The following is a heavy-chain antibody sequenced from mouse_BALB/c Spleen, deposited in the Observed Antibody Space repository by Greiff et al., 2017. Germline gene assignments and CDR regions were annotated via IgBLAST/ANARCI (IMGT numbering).Heavy chain of an antibody. CDR3: ARHERSDY. CDR2: ISNGGGST. J-gene: IGHJ4*01. Sequence: EVKLMESGGGLVQPGGSLKLSCAASGFTFSSYTMSWVRQTPEKRLEWVAYISNGGGSTYYPDTVKGRFTISRDNAKNTLYLQMSSLKSEDTAMYYCARHERSDYWGQGTSVTVSS. CDR1: GFTFSSYT. V-gene: IGHV5-12-2*01.